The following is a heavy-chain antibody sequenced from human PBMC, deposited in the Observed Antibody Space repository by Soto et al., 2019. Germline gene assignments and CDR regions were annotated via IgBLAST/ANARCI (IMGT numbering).Heavy chain of an antibody. CDR1: GNTFASHG. D-gene: IGHD3-10*01. V-gene: IGHV1-18*01. CDR3: ARVDPRGVAVVRDY. Sequence: ASVKVSCKASGNTFASHGFSWVRQAPGQGLEWMGWISGFNGQTNYALKFQGRVTLTTDTSTSTAYMELRSLRSDDTAVYFCARVDPRGVAVVRDYWGQGTLVTVS. J-gene: IGHJ4*02. CDR2: ISGFNGQT.